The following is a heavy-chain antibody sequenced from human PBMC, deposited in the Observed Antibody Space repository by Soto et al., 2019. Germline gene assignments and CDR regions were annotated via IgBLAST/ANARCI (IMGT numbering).Heavy chain of an antibody. D-gene: IGHD6-13*01. Sequence: SVKVSCKASGGTFSSYAISWVRQAPGQGLEWMGGIIPIFGTANYAQKFQGRVTITADESTSTAYMGLSSLRSEDTAVYYCARDGGYSSSWYSDTDYWGQGTLVTVSS. CDR1: GGTFSSYA. J-gene: IGHJ4*02. CDR3: ARDGGYSSSWYSDTDY. V-gene: IGHV1-69*13. CDR2: IIPIFGTA.